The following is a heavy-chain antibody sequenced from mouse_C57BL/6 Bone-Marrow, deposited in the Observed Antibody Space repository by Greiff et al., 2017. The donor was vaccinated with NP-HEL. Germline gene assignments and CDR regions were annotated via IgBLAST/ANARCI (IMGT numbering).Heavy chain of an antibody. CDR2: ISDGGSYT. Sequence: EVHLVESGGGLVKPGGSLKLSCAASGFTFSSYAMSWVRQTPEKRLEWVATISDGGSYTYYPDNVKGRFTISRDNAKNNLYLQMSHLKSEDTAMYYCAREDYDGYWGQGTLVTVSA. J-gene: IGHJ3*01. D-gene: IGHD2-4*01. CDR3: AREDYDGY. V-gene: IGHV5-4*01. CDR1: GFTFSSYA.